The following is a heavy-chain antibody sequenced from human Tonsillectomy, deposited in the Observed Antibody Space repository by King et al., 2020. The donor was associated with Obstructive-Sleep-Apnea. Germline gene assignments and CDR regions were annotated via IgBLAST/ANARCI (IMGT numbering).Heavy chain of an antibody. D-gene: IGHD1-26*01. CDR2: IEWDDEK. V-gene: IGHV2-70*01. Sequence: VTLKESGPALVKPPQPLTMTCTFSGFSLSTSGMCVSWIRQPPGKALAGLALIEWDDEKYYSTSLKTRLTIPKDPSKNQVVLTMTNMDTVDTATYYCARAPRGSGSYSDYWGQGTLVTVSS. CDR1: GFSLSTSGMC. CDR3: ARAPRGSGSYSDY. J-gene: IGHJ4*02.